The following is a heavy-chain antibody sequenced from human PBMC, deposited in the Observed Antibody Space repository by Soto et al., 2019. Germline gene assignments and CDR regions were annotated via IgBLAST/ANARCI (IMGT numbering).Heavy chain of an antibody. D-gene: IGHD3-9*01. CDR1: GGSISSSSYY. Sequence: SETLSLTCTVSGGSISSSSYYWGWIRQPPGKGLEWIGSIYYSGSTYYNPSLKSRVTISVDTSKNQFPLKLSSVTAADTAVYYCARAWLYYDNYFDYWGQGTLVTVSS. J-gene: IGHJ4*02. CDR2: IYYSGST. V-gene: IGHV4-39*01. CDR3: ARAWLYYDNYFDY.